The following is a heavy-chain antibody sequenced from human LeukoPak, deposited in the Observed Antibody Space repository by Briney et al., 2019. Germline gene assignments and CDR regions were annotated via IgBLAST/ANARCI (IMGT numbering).Heavy chain of an antibody. CDR3: ARRPSLLP. CDR1: GSPFTSYY. Sequence: GAALKISCKVSGSPFTSYYIGWVRRLPGKGLGWRGIIYPGDSDTRYSPSFQGQVTISADKSISTAYLQWSSLKASDTAMYYCARRPSLLPWGQGTMVTVSS. CDR2: IYPGDSDT. J-gene: IGHJ3*01. V-gene: IGHV5-51*01.